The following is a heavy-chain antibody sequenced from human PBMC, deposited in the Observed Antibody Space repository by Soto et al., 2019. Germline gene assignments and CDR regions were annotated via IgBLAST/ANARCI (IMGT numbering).Heavy chain of an antibody. V-gene: IGHV4-34*01. J-gene: IGHJ4*02. CDR2: INHPTPP. CDR1: GGSFSSYH. Sequence: SETLSLTCAVYGGSFSSYHWGWIRQTPGKGLEWIGQINHPTPPNYNPSLKSRVIISLDTPKNHFSLKLSSVTAADTAVYYCARGYDTALALIFWGQGILVTVSS. D-gene: IGHD5-18*01. CDR3: ARGYDTALALIF.